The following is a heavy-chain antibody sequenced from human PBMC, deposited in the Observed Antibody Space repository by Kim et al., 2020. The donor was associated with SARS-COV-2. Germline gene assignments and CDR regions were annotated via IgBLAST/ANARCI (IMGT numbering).Heavy chain of an antibody. CDR2: ICYSGST. V-gene: IGHV4-39*01. CDR3: VHYSNTYYYDSRGYYAFDP. D-gene: IGHD3-22*01. Sequence: SETLSLTCTVSGGSISSSSYYWVWLRQPPGKGLEWFGSICYSGSTYYNPSLKSRVTISVDTSKNQLSLKLSSVTAADTAVYYCVHYSNTYYYDSRGYYAFDPWGQGTMVTVSS. J-gene: IGHJ5*02. CDR1: GGSISSSSYY.